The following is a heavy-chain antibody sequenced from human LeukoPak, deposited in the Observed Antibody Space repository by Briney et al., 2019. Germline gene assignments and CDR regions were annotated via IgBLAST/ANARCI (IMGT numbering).Heavy chain of an antibody. CDR3: ARDWDAFDI. V-gene: IGHV3-21*01. CDR2: ISSSSSYI. J-gene: IGHJ3*02. Sequence: AGGSLRLSCAASGFILTSYTMIWVRQAPGKGLEWVSSISSSSSYIYYADSVKGRFTISRDNAKNSLYLQMNSLRAEDTAVYYCARDWDAFDIWGQGTMVTVSS. CDR1: GFILTSYT.